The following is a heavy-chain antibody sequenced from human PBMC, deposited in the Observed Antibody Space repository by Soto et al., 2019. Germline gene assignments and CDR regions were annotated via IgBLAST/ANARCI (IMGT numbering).Heavy chain of an antibody. J-gene: IGHJ5*02. Sequence: EVQVVESGGGLVQPGGSLRLSCAASGFTFSSNSMNWVRQATGKGLEWISYISSSSSTIYADSVKRRFTISRDNANNSLSLQMNCLRDEDTAVYYCARVIWSGHLTSDLWGQGTLVTVSS. CDR3: ARVIWSGHLTSDL. V-gene: IGHV3-48*02. CDR1: GFTFSSNS. D-gene: IGHD3-3*01. CDR2: ISSSSSTI.